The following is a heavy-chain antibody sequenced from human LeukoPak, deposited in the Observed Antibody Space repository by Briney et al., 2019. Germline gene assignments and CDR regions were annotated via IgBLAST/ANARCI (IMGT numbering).Heavy chain of an antibody. J-gene: IGHJ6*02. CDR3: ARYESWGIYGMDV. CDR2: ISYDGSNK. V-gene: IGHV3-30-3*01. Sequence: SGGSLRLSCAASGFTFSSYAMHWVRQAPGKGLEWVAVISYDGSNKYYADSVKGRFTISRDNSKNTLYLQMNSLRAEDTAVYYCARYESWGIYGMDVWGQGTTVTVSS. D-gene: IGHD6-13*01. CDR1: GFTFSSYA.